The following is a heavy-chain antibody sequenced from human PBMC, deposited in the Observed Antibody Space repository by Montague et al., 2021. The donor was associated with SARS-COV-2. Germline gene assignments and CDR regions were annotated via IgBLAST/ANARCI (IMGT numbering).Heavy chain of an antibody. V-gene: IGHV4-30-4*01. Sequence: TLSLTCSVTGVSLEGASYHWTRIRQRPGKGLEWIGYIVYSGXVXYXXSLRSRLTMSVDTSKNQFSLNLSSVTAADTALYFCARDAVGGLDVWGQGTTVTVSS. D-gene: IGHD6-19*01. CDR3: ARDAVGGLDV. J-gene: IGHJ6*02. CDR2: IVYSGXV. CDR1: GVSLEGASYH.